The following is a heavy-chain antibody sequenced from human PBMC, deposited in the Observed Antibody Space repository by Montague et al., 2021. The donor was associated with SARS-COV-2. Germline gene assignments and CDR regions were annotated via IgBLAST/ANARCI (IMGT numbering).Heavy chain of an antibody. D-gene: IGHD3-22*01. V-gene: IGHV4-59*02. J-gene: IGHJ3*02. Sequence: SETLSLTCIVSGSSVRSYYWSWIRQPPGKGLEWIGYIYYSGSTNYNPSLKSRVTISVDTSKNQFSLKLSSVTAADTAVYYCARGGYYDYAFDIWGQGTMVTVSS. CDR1: GSSVRSYY. CDR3: ARGGYYDYAFDI. CDR2: IYYSGST.